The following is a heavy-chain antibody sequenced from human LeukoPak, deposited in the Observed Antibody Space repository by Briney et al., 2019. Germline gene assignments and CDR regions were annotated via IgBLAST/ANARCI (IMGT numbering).Heavy chain of an antibody. Sequence: GGSLRLSCAASGFTFSTYSMYWVRQAPGKGLEWVSYISSGSSAKYHADSVKGRFTISRDNAKNSLYLQMNSLRDEDTAVYYCARSLHPVSGSLVGFWGQGTLVTVSS. CDR2: ISSGSSAK. D-gene: IGHD1-26*01. CDR3: ARSLHPVSGSLVGF. CDR1: GFTFSTYS. V-gene: IGHV3-48*02. J-gene: IGHJ4*02.